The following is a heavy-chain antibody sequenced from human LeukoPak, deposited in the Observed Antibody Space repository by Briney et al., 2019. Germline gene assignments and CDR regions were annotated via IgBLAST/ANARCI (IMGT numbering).Heavy chain of an antibody. Sequence: GGSLRLSCAASGFTFSNAWMSWVRQAPGKGLEWVGRIKSKTDGGTTDYAAPVKGRFTISRDDSKNTLHLQMNSLKTEDTAVYYCTTDRRYYDSWSGYYISEDFDYWGQGTLVTVSS. J-gene: IGHJ4*02. CDR3: TTDRRYYDSWSGYYISEDFDY. CDR2: IKSKTDGGTT. CDR1: GFTFSNAW. V-gene: IGHV3-15*01. D-gene: IGHD3-3*01.